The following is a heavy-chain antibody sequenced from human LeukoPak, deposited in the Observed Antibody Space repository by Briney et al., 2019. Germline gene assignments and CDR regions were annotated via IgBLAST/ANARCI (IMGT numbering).Heavy chain of an antibody. CDR1: GGPISSGDYY. V-gene: IGHV4-30-4*08. CDR2: IYYSGST. CDR3: ARASPYYYDSSGPYDAFDI. D-gene: IGHD3-22*01. Sequence: SQTLSLTCTVSGGPISSGDYYWSWIRQPPGKGLEWIGYIYYSGSTYYNPSLKSRVTISVDTSKNQFSLKLSSVTAADTAVYYCARASPYYYDSSGPYDAFDIWGQGTMVTVSS. J-gene: IGHJ3*02.